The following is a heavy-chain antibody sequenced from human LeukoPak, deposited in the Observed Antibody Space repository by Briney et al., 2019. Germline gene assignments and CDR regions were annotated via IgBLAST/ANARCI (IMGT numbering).Heavy chain of an antibody. Sequence: GASVKVSCKVSGYTVTELSMHWVRQAPGKGLEWMGGFDPEDGETIYAQKFQGRVTMTEDTSTDTAYMELSSLRSEDTAVYYCALTMITAGEGAFDIWGQGTMVTVSS. CDR2: FDPEDGET. CDR3: ALTMITAGEGAFDI. D-gene: IGHD3-22*01. CDR1: GYTVTELS. V-gene: IGHV1-24*01. J-gene: IGHJ3*02.